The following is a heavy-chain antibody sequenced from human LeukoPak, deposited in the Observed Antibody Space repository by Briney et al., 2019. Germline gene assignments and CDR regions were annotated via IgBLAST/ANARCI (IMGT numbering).Heavy chain of an antibody. CDR1: GASMTTYY. J-gene: IGHJ4*02. V-gene: IGHV4-59*01. D-gene: IGHD3-9*01. CDR3: ARGVWWMRYFDWSYYFDY. Sequence: SETLSLTCTVSGASMTTYYWSWIRQPPGKGLEWIGYIYYSGSTNYNPSLKSRVTISVDTSKNQFSLKPSSVTAADTAVYYCARGVWWMRYFDWSYYFDYWGQGTLVTVSS. CDR2: IYYSGST.